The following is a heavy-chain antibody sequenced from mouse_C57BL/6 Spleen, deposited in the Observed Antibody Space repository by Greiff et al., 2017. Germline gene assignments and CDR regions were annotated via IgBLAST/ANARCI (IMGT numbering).Heavy chain of an antibody. V-gene: IGHV1-15*01. J-gene: IGHJ1*03. CDR3: TSYYYGSSYGYFDV. Sequence: VKLQQSGAELVRPGASVTLSCKASGYTFTDYEMHWVKQTPVHGLEWIGAIDPETGGTAYNQKFKGKAILTADKSSSTAYMELRSLTSEDSAVYYCTSYYYGSSYGYFDVWGTGTPVTVSS. CDR2: IDPETGGT. CDR1: GYTFTDYE. D-gene: IGHD1-1*01.